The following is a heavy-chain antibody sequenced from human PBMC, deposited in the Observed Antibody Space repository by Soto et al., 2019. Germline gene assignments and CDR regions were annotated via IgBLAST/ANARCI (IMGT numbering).Heavy chain of an antibody. CDR1: GGTFSSYA. D-gene: IGHD3-3*01. CDR3: ARDTNDFWSGSTYYYYGMDV. Sequence: SVKVSCKXSGGTFSSYAISWVRQAPGQGLEWMGGIIPIFGTANYAQKFQGRVTITADKSTSTAYMELSSLRSEDTAVYYCARDTNDFWSGSTYYYYGMDVWGQGTTVTVSS. V-gene: IGHV1-69*06. J-gene: IGHJ6*02. CDR2: IIPIFGTA.